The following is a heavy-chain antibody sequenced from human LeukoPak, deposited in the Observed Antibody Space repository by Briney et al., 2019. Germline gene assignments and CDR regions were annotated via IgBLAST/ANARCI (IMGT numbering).Heavy chain of an antibody. D-gene: IGHD3-22*01. CDR2: ISSSSSYI. CDR3: ARDSYYDSSGYYYYYYGMDV. Sequence: PGGSLRLSCAASGFTFSSFSINWVRQAPGKGLEWVSSISSSSSYIYYADSVKGRFTISRDNAKNSLYLQMNSLRAEDTAVYYCARDSYYDSSGYYYYYYGMDVWGQGTTVTVSS. J-gene: IGHJ6*02. CDR1: GFTFSSFS. V-gene: IGHV3-21*01.